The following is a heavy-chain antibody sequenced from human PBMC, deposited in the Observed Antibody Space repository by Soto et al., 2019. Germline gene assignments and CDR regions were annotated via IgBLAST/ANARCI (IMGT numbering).Heavy chain of an antibody. Sequence: EVQLVESGGGLVQPGRSQRLSCAASGFRFEDYGMHWVRQAPGKGLEWVSSISWNSRNIAYADSVKGRFTVSRDNAKNYLYLHMNSLRPEDTALYYCAKDSSRYQLVLITEGMDVWGQGTTVTVSS. V-gene: IGHV3-9*01. CDR2: ISWNSRNI. CDR3: AKDSSRYQLVLITEGMDV. D-gene: IGHD3-10*01. CDR1: GFRFEDYG. J-gene: IGHJ6*02.